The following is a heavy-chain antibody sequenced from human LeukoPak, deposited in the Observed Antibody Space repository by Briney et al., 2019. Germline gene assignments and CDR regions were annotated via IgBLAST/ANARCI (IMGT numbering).Heavy chain of an antibody. J-gene: IGHJ4*02. V-gene: IGHV3-48*03. CDR1: GFTFRSYE. CDR3: ARSARLMKGVVEVTALND. Sequence: HPGGSLRLSCEDSGFTFRSYEMNWVRQAPGKGLEWIAYLSSSGSAFSYADSVKGRFTIARDNAKNSVYLEMNSLRADDTAVYYCARSARLMKGVVEVTALNDWGQGTLVTVSS. CDR2: LSSSGSAF. D-gene: IGHD3-3*01.